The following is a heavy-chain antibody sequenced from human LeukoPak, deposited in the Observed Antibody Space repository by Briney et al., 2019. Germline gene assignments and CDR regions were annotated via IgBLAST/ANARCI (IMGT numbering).Heavy chain of an antibody. D-gene: IGHD5-12*01. J-gene: IGHJ6*02. V-gene: IGHV1-3*01. CDR3: ASLVATGYGMDV. Sequence: ASVKVSCKASGYTFTSYAMHWVRQAPGQRLEWMGWINAGNGNTKYSQKFQGRVTITRDTSASTAYMELSSLGSEDTAVYYCASLVATGYGMDVWGQGTTVTVSS. CDR1: GYTFTSYA. CDR2: INAGNGNT.